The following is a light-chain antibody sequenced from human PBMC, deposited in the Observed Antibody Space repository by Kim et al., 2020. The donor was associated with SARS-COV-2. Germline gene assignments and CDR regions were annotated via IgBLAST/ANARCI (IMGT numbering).Light chain of an antibody. CDR3: QQLSTYPLT. CDR2: TAS. CDR1: QGISSS. J-gene: IGKJ3*01. Sequence: DIQLTQSPSFLSASVGDRVTITCRASQGISSSLAWYQQKPGKALKLLIYTASTLQSGVPSRFSGTGSGTEFTLTISSLQPEDFATYYCQQLSTYPLTFGPWTKVDIK. V-gene: IGKV1-9*01.